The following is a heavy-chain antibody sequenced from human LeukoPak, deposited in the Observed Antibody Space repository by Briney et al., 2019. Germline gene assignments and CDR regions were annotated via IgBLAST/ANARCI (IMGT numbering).Heavy chain of an antibody. CDR1: GDSVSSNSAT. CDR2: TYYRSKWYN. D-gene: IGHD2-15*01. J-gene: IGHJ4*02. V-gene: IGHV6-1*01. Sequence: SQTLSLTCAISGDSVSSNSATWNWVRQSPSRGLELLGSTYYRSKWYNDYAVSVTSRITINPDTSKNQFSLQLNSVTPEDTALYYCVGWASNRMNFDYWGQGTLVTVSS. CDR3: VGWASNRMNFDY.